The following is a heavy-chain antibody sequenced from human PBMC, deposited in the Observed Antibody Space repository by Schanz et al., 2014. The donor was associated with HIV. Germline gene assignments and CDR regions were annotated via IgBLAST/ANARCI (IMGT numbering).Heavy chain of an antibody. CDR1: GFTFSSYA. CDR3: ARDCLSGCPADY. Sequence: EVQLLESGGDQVQSGGSLRVSCAASGFTFSSYAMSWVRQAPGKGLEWLSSISTSGSVKNYGDSVKGRFTISRDNAKTLLYLQMNSLRDEDTAVYYCARDCLSGCPADYWGQGTLITVSS. V-gene: IGHV3-48*02. J-gene: IGHJ4*02. CDR2: ISTSGSVK. D-gene: IGHD5-12*01.